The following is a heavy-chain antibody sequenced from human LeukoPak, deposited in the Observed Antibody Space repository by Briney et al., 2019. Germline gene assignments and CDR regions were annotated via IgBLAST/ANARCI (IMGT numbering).Heavy chain of an antibody. CDR1: VYTFTVYY. CDR2: INPNSGGT. V-gene: IGHV1-2*02. CDR3: ARGASGVYTVTTSWFDP. D-gene: IGHD4-17*01. J-gene: IGHJ5*02. Sequence: ASVTVSFKSSVYTFTVYYMHWVRQAPGQGLGWMGWINPNSGGTNYAQKFQGRVTMTRDTSISTAYMELSRLRSDDTAVYYCARGASGVYTVTTSWFDPWGQGTLVTVSS.